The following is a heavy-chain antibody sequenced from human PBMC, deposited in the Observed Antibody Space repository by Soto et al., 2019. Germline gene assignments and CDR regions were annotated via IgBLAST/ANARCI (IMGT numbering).Heavy chain of an antibody. CDR3: ARVPGYGPHAFDI. V-gene: IGHV1-3*01. J-gene: IGHJ3*02. CDR1: GYTFTSYA. Sequence: ASVKVSCKASGYTFTSYAMHWVRQAPGQRLEWMGWINAGNGNTNYSQKFQGRVTITRDTSTSTAYMELSSLRSEDTAVYYCARVPGYGPHAFDIWGQGTMVTVSS. CDR2: INAGNGNT. D-gene: IGHD6-13*01.